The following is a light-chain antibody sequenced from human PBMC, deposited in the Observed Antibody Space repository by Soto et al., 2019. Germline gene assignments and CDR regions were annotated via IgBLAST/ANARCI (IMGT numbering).Light chain of an antibody. J-gene: IGLJ1*01. CDR3: SSYAGTSNFV. V-gene: IGLV2-8*01. Sequence: QSALTQPPSASGSPGQSVTISCTGTSSDVGFYNYVSWYQQHPGKAPKLIISEVSQRPSGVPDRFSGSKSGNTASLTVSGLQAEDEAEYYCSSYAGTSNFVFGTGTKLTVL. CDR2: EVS. CDR1: SSDVGFYNY.